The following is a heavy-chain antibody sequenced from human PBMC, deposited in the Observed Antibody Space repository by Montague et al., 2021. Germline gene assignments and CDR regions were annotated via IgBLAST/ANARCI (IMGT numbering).Heavy chain of an antibody. V-gene: IGHV3-33*01. Sequence: SLRLSCAASDFTFSTYAMHWVRQAPGKGLEWVAVIWYDGSNKFYADSVKGRFTTSRDNSKNTLYLQMNNLRAEDTAMYYCAREVAPGSGSNSVDYWGQGTLVTVSS. CDR3: AREVAPGSGSNSVDY. CDR1: DFTFSTYA. CDR2: IWYDGSNK. J-gene: IGHJ4*02. D-gene: IGHD3-10*01.